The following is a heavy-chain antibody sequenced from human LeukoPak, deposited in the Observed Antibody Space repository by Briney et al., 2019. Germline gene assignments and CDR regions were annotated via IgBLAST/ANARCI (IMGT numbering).Heavy chain of an antibody. D-gene: IGHD6-13*01. CDR3: ARRGSWTYYYAMDV. Sequence: SETLSLTCDVSGGSFNDYNWSWIRQAPGKGLEWIGEIRHSGSTNYNPSLKGRVTVSVDTSKNQFSLRLTSVTAADTAVYYCARRGSWTYYYAMDVWGQGTTVTVSS. CDR1: GGSFNDYN. J-gene: IGHJ6*02. CDR2: IRHSGST. V-gene: IGHV4-34*01.